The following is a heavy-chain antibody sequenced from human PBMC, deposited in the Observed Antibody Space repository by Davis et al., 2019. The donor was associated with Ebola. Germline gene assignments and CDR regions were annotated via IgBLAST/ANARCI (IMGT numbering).Heavy chain of an antibody. D-gene: IGHD3-10*01. CDR1: GGSFSGYY. Sequence: SETLSLTCAVYGGSFSGYYWNWIRQPPGKGLEWIGEINHGGSTNYNPSLKSRLTISVDTSKSQLSLRLSSVTAADTAIYYCARGITMLRGVLWWFDPWGQGTLVTVSS. CDR3: ARGITMLRGVLWWFDP. V-gene: IGHV4-34*01. J-gene: IGHJ5*02. CDR2: INHGGST.